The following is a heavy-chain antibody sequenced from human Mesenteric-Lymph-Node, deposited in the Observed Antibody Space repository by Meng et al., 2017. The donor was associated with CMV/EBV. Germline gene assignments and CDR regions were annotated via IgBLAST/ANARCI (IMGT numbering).Heavy chain of an antibody. CDR2: MYYSGST. Sequence: SETLSLTCTVSGGSINSYYWGWIRQPPGRGLEWIASMYYSGSTFYNPSLKSRVTISLDMSKNQFSLKLSSVTAADTAVYYCARESADYGGNSESYYYGMDVWGQGTTVTVSS. CDR3: ARESADYGGNSESYYYGMDV. CDR1: GGSINSYY. J-gene: IGHJ6*02. V-gene: IGHV4-39*07. D-gene: IGHD4-23*01.